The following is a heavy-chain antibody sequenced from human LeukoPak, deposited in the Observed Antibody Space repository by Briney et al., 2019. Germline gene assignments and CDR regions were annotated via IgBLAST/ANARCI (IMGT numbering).Heavy chain of an antibody. J-gene: IGHJ4*02. CDR3: ARHQWLGPFDY. Sequence: SGTLSLTCAVSAVSISNGGYSWSWIRQPPGKGLEWIGYIDQSRSTYYNPSLKSRVTIAVDPSTNQFSLKLSSVTAAATAVYYCARHQWLGPFDYWGQGTLVTVSS. D-gene: IGHD6-19*01. CDR1: AVSISNGGYS. V-gene: IGHV4-30-2*03. CDR2: IDQSRST.